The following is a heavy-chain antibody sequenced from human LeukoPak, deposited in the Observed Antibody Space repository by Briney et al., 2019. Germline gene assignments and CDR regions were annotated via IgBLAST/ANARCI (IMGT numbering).Heavy chain of an antibody. V-gene: IGHV4-39*02. CDR3: ARLYGGNSNNRYCDY. CDR1: GGPFSSGYYH. CDR2: IHYSGNT. J-gene: IGHJ4*02. Sequence: PSETLSLTCTVSGGPFSSGYYHWGWVRQPPGKGPEYIGNIHYSGNTYYNPSLKGRVTISVDTSKNRFSLRLSSVTAADTAVYYCARLYGGNSNNRYCDYWGQGSLVTVSS. D-gene: IGHD4-23*01.